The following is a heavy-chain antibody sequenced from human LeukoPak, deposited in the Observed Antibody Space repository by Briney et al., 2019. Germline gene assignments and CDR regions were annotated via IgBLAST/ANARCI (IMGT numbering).Heavy chain of an antibody. V-gene: IGHV1-18*01. CDR1: GYTFTSYG. CDR3: ARRYYDILTGYYPLEYFDY. D-gene: IGHD3-9*01. J-gene: IGHJ4*02. Sequence: ASVKVSCKASGYTFTSYGISWVRQAPGQGLEWMGWISAYNGNTNYAQKLQGRVTMTTDTSTSTAYMELRSLRSDDTAVYYCARRYYDILTGYYPLEYFDYWGQGTLVTVSS. CDR2: ISAYNGNT.